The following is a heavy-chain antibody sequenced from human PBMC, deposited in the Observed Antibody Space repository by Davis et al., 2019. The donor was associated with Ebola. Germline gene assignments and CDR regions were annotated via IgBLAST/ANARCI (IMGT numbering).Heavy chain of an antibody. J-gene: IGHJ5*02. CDR2: IIPILGIA. Sequence: AASVKVSCKASGGTLSSYAINWVRQAPGQRLEWMGRIIPILGIANYAQKFQGRVTITADKSTSTAYMELSSLRSEDTAVYYCARDTGQQLVGRDWFDPWGQGTLVTVSS. D-gene: IGHD6-13*01. V-gene: IGHV1-69*04. CDR1: GGTLSSYA. CDR3: ARDTGQQLVGRDWFDP.